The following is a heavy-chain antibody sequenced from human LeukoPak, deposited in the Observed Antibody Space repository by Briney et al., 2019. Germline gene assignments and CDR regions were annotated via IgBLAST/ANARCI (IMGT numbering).Heavy chain of an antibody. CDR2: ISDSGGST. D-gene: IGHD5-24*01. V-gene: IGHV3-23*01. Sequence: GGSLRLSCAASGFNFNYYAMNWVRQAPGKGLEWVSGISDSGGSTYYADSVKGRFTISRDNSKDTLYLQMNSLRAEDTAVYYCAKGRRDGYNYDAFDIWGQGTMVTVSS. J-gene: IGHJ3*02. CDR1: GFNFNYYA. CDR3: AKGRRDGYNYDAFDI.